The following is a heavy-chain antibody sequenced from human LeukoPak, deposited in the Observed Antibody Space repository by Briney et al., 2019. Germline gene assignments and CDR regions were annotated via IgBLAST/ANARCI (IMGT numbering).Heavy chain of an antibody. J-gene: IGHJ4*02. Sequence: GGSLRLSCAASGFTFSSYSMNWVRQAPGKGLEWVSSISSSSSYIYCADSVKGRFTISRDNAKNSLYLQMNSLRAEDTALYYCAKAFGTNGYFQLPIDFWGQGTLVTVSS. CDR2: ISSSSSYI. V-gene: IGHV3-21*04. CDR3: AKAFGTNGYFQLPIDF. D-gene: IGHD2-8*01. CDR1: GFTFSSYS.